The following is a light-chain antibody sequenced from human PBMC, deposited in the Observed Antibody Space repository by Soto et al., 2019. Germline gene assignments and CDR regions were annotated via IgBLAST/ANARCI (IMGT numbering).Light chain of an antibody. Sequence: VLTQSPGTLSLSPGERATLSCRASQSVKSTSLVWYQQKPAQAPRLLIYGASSRATGIPGRFSGGESGTDFTLTISRLEPEDFAVYYCQHYNTSPPITFGQGTRLEIK. J-gene: IGKJ5*01. CDR1: QSVKSTS. V-gene: IGKV3-20*01. CDR3: QHYNTSPPIT. CDR2: GAS.